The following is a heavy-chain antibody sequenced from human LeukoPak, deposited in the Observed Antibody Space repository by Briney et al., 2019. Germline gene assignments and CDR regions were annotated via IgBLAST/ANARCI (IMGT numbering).Heavy chain of an antibody. D-gene: IGHD5-24*01. CDR2: IYHSGST. Sequence: SETLSLTCAVYGGSFSGYYWSWIRQPPGKGLEWIGEIYHSGSTNYNPSLKSRVTISVDKSKNQFSLKLSSVTAADTAVYYCARSVEMATITDDAFDIWGQGTMVTVSS. V-gene: IGHV4-34*01. CDR3: ARSVEMATITDDAFDI. J-gene: IGHJ3*02. CDR1: GGSFSGYY.